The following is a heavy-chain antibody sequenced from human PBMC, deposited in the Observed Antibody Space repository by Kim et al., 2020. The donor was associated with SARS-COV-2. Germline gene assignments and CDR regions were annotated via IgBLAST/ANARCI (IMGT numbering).Heavy chain of an antibody. Sequence: GGSLRLSCAASGFTFSSYWMSWVRQAPGKGLEWVANIKQDGSEKYYVDSVKGRFTISRDNAKNSLYLQMNSLRAEDTAVYYCARDGNWNPSPDGRFDPWGQGTLVTVSS. CDR2: IKQDGSEK. V-gene: IGHV3-7*03. D-gene: IGHD1-1*01. CDR1: GFTFSSYW. J-gene: IGHJ5*02. CDR3: ARDGNWNPSPDGRFDP.